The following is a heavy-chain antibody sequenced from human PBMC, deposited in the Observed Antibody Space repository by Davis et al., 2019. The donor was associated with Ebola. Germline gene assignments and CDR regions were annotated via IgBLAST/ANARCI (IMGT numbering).Heavy chain of an antibody. V-gene: IGHV5-51*01. J-gene: IGHJ6*02. CDR1: GYNFNNYW. CDR2: IYPGDSDI. CDR3: ASQTYYYYGMDV. Sequence: GGSLRLSCKGSGYNFNNYWIAWVRQMPGKGLEWMGVIYPGDSDIRYSPSFQGHVTISADKSISTAYLQWSSLKASDTAMYYCASQTYYYYGMDVWGQGTTVTVSS.